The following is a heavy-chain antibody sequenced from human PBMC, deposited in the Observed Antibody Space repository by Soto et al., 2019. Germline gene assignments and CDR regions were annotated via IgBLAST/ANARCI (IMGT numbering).Heavy chain of an antibody. CDR2: ISGSGGST. CDR1: GFTFSIYA. D-gene: IGHD2-2*01. CDR3: ANRPAMDY. Sequence: GGSLRLSCVGSGFTFSIYAMSWVRQAPGKGLEWVSAISGSGGSTYYADSVKGRFTISRDNSKNTLYLQMNSLRAEDTAVYYCANRPAMDYWGQGTLVTVSS. V-gene: IGHV3-23*01. J-gene: IGHJ4*02.